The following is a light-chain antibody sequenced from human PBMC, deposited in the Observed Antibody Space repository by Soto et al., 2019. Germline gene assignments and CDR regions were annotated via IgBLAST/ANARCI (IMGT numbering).Light chain of an antibody. CDR3: QKYNSAPPFT. CDR1: QGISNY. CDR2: VAS. V-gene: IGKV1-27*01. Sequence: DIQMTQSPSSLSASVGDRVTITCRASQGISNYLAWYQQKPGKVPKLLIYVASTLQSGVPSRFSGSGSGTDFTLTISSLQPEDVATYYCQKYNSAPPFTFGPGTEVDIK. J-gene: IGKJ3*01.